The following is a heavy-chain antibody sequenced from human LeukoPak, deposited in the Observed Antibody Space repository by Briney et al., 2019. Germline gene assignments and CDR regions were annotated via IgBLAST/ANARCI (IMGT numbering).Heavy chain of an antibody. CDR1: GGSISSGGYS. CDR2: IYHSGST. D-gene: IGHD2-21*02. J-gene: IGHJ4*02. V-gene: IGHV4-30-2*01. Sequence: PSETLSLTCAVSGGSISSGGYSWSWIRQPPGKGLEWIGYIYHSGSTYYNPSLKSRVTISVDRSKNQFSLKLSSVTAADTAVYYCARGDPGDCWGQGTLVTVSS. CDR3: ARGDPGDC.